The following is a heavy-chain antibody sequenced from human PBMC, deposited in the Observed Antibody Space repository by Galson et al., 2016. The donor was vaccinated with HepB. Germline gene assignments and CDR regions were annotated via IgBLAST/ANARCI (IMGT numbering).Heavy chain of an antibody. CDR2: TSDSGGTT. J-gene: IGHJ4*02. Sequence: SLRLSCAASGFTFDSYSMNWVRQAPGKGLEWVSYTSDSGGTTYYAASVKGRFTISRDNSKSTLYLQMDSLRIDATAVYYCAREGGTSGTYRYSFHYWGQGTLVTVSS. CDR1: GFTFDSYS. V-gene: IGHV3-48*01. D-gene: IGHD1-26*01. CDR3: AREGGTSGTYRYSFHY.